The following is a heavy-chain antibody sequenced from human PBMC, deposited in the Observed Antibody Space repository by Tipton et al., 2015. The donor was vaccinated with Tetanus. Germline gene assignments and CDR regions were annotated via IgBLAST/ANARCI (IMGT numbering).Heavy chain of an antibody. CDR2: IKQDGSDK. V-gene: IGHV3-7*01. CDR3: ARDASRYTYGSNYFDY. CDR1: GFTFSNYW. J-gene: IGHJ4*02. D-gene: IGHD5-18*01. Sequence: GSLRLSCAASGFTFSNYWMSWVRQAPGRGLEWVASIKQDGSDKNYVDSVKGRLTISRDNAKNSLYLQMSSPRAEDTAVYYCARDASRYTYGSNYFDYWGQGTLVTVSS.